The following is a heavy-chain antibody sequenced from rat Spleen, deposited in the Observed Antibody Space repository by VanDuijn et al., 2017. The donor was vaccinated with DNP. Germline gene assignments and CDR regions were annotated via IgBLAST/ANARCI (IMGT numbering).Heavy chain of an antibody. V-gene: IGHV3-1*01. CDR3: ARWVRYFDS. CDR2: ISYRGGT. CDR1: GYSISSNY. J-gene: IGHJ2*01. Sequence: EVQLQESGPGLVKPSQSLSLTCSVTGYSISSNYWGWIRKFPGSKMEWMGYISYRGGTRYNPSLKSRISITRDTSENQFFLHLNSVTTEDTATYYCARWVRYFDSWGQGVMVTVSS. D-gene: IGHD1-1*01.